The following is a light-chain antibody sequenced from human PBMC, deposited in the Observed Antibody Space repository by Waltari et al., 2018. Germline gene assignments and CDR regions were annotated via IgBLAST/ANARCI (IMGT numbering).Light chain of an antibody. CDR3: AAWDDRLFGPV. CDR2: GND. V-gene: IGLV1-44*01. J-gene: IGLJ1*01. Sequence: QSALTQPPSTSGPPGQRVTISCSGSNSNIGVNTVNWYQVLPGTAPKLLIYGNDQRPSGVPDRFSASKSGSSASLAISGLQSEDEADYYCAAWDDRLFGPVFGTGTEVTVL. CDR1: NSNIGVNT.